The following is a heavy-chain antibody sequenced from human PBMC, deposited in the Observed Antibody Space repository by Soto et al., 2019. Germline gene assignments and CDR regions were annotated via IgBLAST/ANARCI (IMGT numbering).Heavy chain of an antibody. CDR3: ARIRYYDSSGYPPDR. J-gene: IGHJ4*02. CDR2: IFSNDEK. CDR1: GFSLSNARMG. D-gene: IGHD3-22*01. Sequence: QVTLKESGPVLVKPTETPTLTCTVSGFSLSNARMGVSWIRQPPGKALEWLAHIFSNDEKSYSTSLKSRLTISKDTSKSQVVLTMTNMDPVDTATYYCARIRYYDSSGYPPDRWGQGTLVTVSS. V-gene: IGHV2-26*01.